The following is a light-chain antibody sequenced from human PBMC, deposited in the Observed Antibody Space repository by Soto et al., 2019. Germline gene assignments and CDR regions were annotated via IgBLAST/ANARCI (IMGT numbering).Light chain of an antibody. CDR1: QSITTH. CDR3: EQYNSRDPST. V-gene: IGKV3-15*01. CDR2: HSS. J-gene: IGKJ1*01. Sequence: IVMTQSPGTLSLSAGDRATLSCRASQSITTHSAWYQQRPGQAPRLLIYHSSTRATGVPTRFSGSGSGTDFTLTISSLQSEDFAVYSYEQYNSRDPSTFDQETKVDIK.